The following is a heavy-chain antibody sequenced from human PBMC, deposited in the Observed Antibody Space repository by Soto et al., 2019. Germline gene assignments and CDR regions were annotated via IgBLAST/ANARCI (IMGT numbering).Heavy chain of an antibody. D-gene: IGHD3-9*01. Sequence: QVQLVQSGAEVKKPGSSVKVSCKASGGTFSSYAISWVRQAPGQGLEWMGGIIPIFGTANYAQKFQGRVRIAADQSTITAYVEMSSLSSEDTAVYYCARLNYDILTGYDYWGQGPLVTVFS. CDR2: IIPIFGTA. V-gene: IGHV1-69*01. CDR3: ARLNYDILTGYDY. J-gene: IGHJ4*02. CDR1: GGTFSSYA.